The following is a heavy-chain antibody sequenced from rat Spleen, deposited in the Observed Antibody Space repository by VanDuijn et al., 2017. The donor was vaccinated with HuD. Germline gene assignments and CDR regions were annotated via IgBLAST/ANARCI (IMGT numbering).Heavy chain of an antibody. CDR1: GYSIKSSY. V-gene: IGHV3-1*01. J-gene: IGHJ4*01. D-gene: IGHD1-2*01. CDR3: ARSDYSSSYVMDA. CDR2: ISYSGST. Sequence: EVQLQESGPGLVKPSQSLSLTCSVTGYSIKSSYRWNWIRKFPGNKMEWMGYISYSGSTSYNPSLKSRISITRDTSKNQFFLQLNSVTTEDTATYSFARSDYSSSYVMDAWGQGASVTVSS.